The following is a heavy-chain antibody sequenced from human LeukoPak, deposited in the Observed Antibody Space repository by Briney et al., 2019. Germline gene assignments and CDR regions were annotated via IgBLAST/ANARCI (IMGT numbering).Heavy chain of an antibody. Sequence: PGGSLRLSCAASGFTFSSYSMNWVRQAPGKGLEWVSSISSSSSYIYYADSVKGRFTISRDNAKNSLYLQMNSLRAGDTAVYYCARDIYSSSWSPFDPWGQGTLVTVSS. CDR1: GFTFSSYS. J-gene: IGHJ5*02. V-gene: IGHV3-21*01. D-gene: IGHD6-13*01. CDR3: ARDIYSSSWSPFDP. CDR2: ISSSSSYI.